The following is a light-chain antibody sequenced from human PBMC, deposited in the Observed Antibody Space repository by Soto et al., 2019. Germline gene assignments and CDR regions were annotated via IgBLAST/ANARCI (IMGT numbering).Light chain of an antibody. Sequence: QSALTQPASVSGSPGQSITISCTGTSSDIGAYDYVSWYQQHPGKAPKLMIYEVFRRPSGISDRFSGSKSGNTASLTISGLQAEDEADYCCCSYTTASTFVFGRGTKLTVL. CDR1: SSDIGAYDY. CDR2: EVF. CDR3: CSYTTASTFV. J-gene: IGLJ3*02. V-gene: IGLV2-14*03.